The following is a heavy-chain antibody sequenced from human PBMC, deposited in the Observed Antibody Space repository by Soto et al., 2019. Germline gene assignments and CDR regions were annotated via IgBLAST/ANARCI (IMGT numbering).Heavy chain of an antibody. Sequence: QVHLVESGGGVVRPGTSLRLSCAASGINFSDYGIHWVLQAPGKRLEWVAVIWYDGSQKYYADSVRARFTMSRANSKNTVYLQLNSLRLEDTAVYYCEGRDDPFHVWGQGTFVSVSS. J-gene: IGHJ3*01. CDR1: GINFSDYG. V-gene: IGHV3-33*01. CDR2: IWYDGSQK. CDR3: EGRDDPFHV.